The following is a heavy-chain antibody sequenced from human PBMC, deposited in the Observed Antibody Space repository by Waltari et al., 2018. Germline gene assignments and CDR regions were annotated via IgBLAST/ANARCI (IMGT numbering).Heavy chain of an antibody. J-gene: IGHJ4*02. CDR3: AREYYGLYYFDY. CDR2: IWYDGSNK. Sequence: QVQLVESGGGVVQPGRSLRLSCAASGFTFSSYGMHWVRQAPGKGLEGVAVIWYDGSNKYYADSVKGRFTISRDNSKNTLYLQMNSLRAEDTAVYYCAREYYGLYYFDYWGQGTLVTVSS. D-gene: IGHD4-17*01. V-gene: IGHV3-33*01. CDR1: GFTFSSYG.